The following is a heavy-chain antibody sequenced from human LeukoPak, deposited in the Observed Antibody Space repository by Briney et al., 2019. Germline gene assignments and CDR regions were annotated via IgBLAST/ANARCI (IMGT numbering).Heavy chain of an antibody. V-gene: IGHV3-23*01. D-gene: IGHD4-17*01. CDR3: AKSDYGYYFDY. CDR2: VTGSGADS. Sequence: GGSLRLSCATFGFTFSSYGMTWVRQAPGKGLEWVSAVTGSGADSYYADSVKGRFTVSRDNSKNTVYLQMNSLRVEDTALYYCAKSDYGYYFDYWGQGTPVTVSS. CDR1: GFTFSSYG. J-gene: IGHJ4*02.